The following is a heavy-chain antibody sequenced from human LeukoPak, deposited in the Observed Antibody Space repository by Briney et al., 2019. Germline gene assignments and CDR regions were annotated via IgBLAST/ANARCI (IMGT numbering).Heavy chain of an antibody. V-gene: IGHV3-23*01. CDR3: AKVPINGNYYYYGMDV. D-gene: IGHD2-8*01. CDR2: ISGSGGST. Sequence: GGSLRLSCAASGFIFSGYAMSWVRQAPGKGLEWVSTISGSGGSTYYADSVKGRFTISRDNSKNTLYLQMNSLRAEDTAVYYCAKVPINGNYYYYGMDVWGQGTTVTVSS. CDR1: GFIFSGYA. J-gene: IGHJ6*02.